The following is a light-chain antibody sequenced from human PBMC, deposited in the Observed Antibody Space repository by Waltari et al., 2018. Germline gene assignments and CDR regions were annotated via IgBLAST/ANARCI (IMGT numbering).Light chain of an antibody. V-gene: IGKV6-21*02. CDR2: YAS. CDR1: QSIGIS. Sequence: EIVLTQSPDFQSVTPKENVTITSRASQSIGISLHWYQQKPAQSPKLLIKYASQYISGVHSRFRGSGSGTDFSLTINSLEGEDAATYYCHQTRSLPITFGQGTRLEI. J-gene: IGKJ5*01. CDR3: HQTRSLPIT.